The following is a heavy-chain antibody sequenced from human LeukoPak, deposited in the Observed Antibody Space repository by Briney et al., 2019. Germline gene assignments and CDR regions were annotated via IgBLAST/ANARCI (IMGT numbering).Heavy chain of an antibody. J-gene: IGHJ4*02. D-gene: IGHD5-24*01. CDR1: GFTFDDYA. V-gene: IGHV3-9*01. CDR2: ISWNSGSI. Sequence: GGSLRLSCAASGFTFDDYAMHCVRQAPGKGLEWGSGISWNSGSIGYADSVKGRFTISRDNAKNSLYLQMNSLRAEDTALYYCAKEGDDGYNYDYWGQGTLVTVSS. CDR3: AKEGDDGYNYDY.